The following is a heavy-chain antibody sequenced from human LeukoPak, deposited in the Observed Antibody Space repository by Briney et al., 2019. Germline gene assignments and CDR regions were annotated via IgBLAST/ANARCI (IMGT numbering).Heavy chain of an antibody. Sequence: SVKVSCKASGGTFSSYAFSWVRQAPGQGLEWMGGIIPIFGTSNYAQKFQGRVTITADESTSTAYMELSSLYSEDTAVYYCASGNYYGDRTYYFYYMDVWGKGTSVTVSS. CDR3: ASGNYYGDRTYYFYYMDV. CDR2: IIPIFGTS. D-gene: IGHD4-17*01. V-gene: IGHV1-69*13. J-gene: IGHJ6*03. CDR1: GGTFSSYA.